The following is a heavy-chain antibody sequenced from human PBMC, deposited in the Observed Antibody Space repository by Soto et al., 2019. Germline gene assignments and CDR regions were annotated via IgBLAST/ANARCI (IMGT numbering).Heavy chain of an antibody. Sequence: PSETLSLTCTVSGGSISSSSYYWGWIRKPPGKGLEWIGDIYYSGSTYYNPSLKSRVTISVDTPKNQFSLKLSSVTAADTAVYYCARDQGLLRYGYSDYWGQGTPVTVSS. CDR2: IYYSGST. CDR1: GGSISSSSYY. V-gene: IGHV4-39*02. D-gene: IGHD3-9*01. J-gene: IGHJ4*02. CDR3: ARDQGLLRYGYSDY.